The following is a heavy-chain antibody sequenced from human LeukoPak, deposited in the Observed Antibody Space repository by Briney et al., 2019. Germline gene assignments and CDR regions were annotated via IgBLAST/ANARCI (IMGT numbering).Heavy chain of an antibody. D-gene: IGHD5-18*01. CDR3: ARVKGRTAMVKNSWFDP. J-gene: IGHJ5*02. CDR1: GGSISSGGYY. CDR2: IYYSGST. Sequence: SETLSLTCTVSGGSISSGGYYWSWIRQHPGKGLEWIGYIYYSGSTYYNPSLKSRVTISVDRSKNQFSLKLSSVTAADTAVYYCARVKGRTAMVKNSWFDPWGQGTLVTVSS. V-gene: IGHV4-31*03.